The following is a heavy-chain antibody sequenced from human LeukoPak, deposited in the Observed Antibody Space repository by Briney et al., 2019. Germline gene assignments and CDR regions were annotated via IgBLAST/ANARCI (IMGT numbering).Heavy chain of an antibody. CDR3: ARGRSTSCPGGY. D-gene: IGHD2-2*01. Sequence: GASVKVSCKASGYTFTGYSVHWVRQAPGQGLEWMGWINPNSGGTKYALKFQGRVTMTRDTSISTAYMELSRLTSDDTAVYYCARGRSTSCPGGYWGQGTLVTVSS. CDR1: GYTFTGYS. V-gene: IGHV1-2*02. CDR2: INPNSGGT. J-gene: IGHJ4*02.